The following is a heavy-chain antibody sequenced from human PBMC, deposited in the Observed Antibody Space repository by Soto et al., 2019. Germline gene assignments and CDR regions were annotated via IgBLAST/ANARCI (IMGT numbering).Heavy chain of an antibody. CDR3: AESGGGGYDSNNDHSSGLLMGPS. CDR2: IYYDGSYE. J-gene: IGHJ4*02. Sequence: GGSLRLSSAASGVIFSNYGMHLVGQAPGKGLEWVALIYYDGSYENYADSVKGRFIDSRDKSKSAVCLQMNSLRAEDTAVYYWAESGGGGYDSNNDHSSGLLMGPSWGQGTLVTVS. V-gene: IGHV3-33*01. D-gene: IGHD3-22*01. CDR1: GVIFSNYG.